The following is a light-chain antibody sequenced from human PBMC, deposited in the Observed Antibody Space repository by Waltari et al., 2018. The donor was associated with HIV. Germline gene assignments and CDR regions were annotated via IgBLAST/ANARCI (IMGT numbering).Light chain of an antibody. Sequence: QSVLTQPPPVPGAPGQRVTISRTGSSSNTGAGYDVHRYQHLPGPGPKLLTYGNINLPSGVPDRFSGSKSGTSASLAITGHQDEDEADYYCQSYDSSLSGSWVFGGGTKLTV. CDR1: SSNTGAGYD. V-gene: IGLV1-40*01. CDR2: GNI. J-gene: IGLJ3*02. CDR3: QSYDSSLSGSWV.